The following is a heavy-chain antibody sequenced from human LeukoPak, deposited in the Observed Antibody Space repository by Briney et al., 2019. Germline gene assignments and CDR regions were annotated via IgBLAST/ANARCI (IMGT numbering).Heavy chain of an antibody. CDR3: AREQDVLNISGFDI. CDR2: IYYSGST. CDR1: GGSISSYY. J-gene: IGHJ3*02. V-gene: IGHV4-59*01. Sequence: SETLSLTCTVSGGSISSYYWSWIRQPPGKGLEWIGYIYYSGSTNYNPSLKSRVTISVDTSKNQFSLKLSSVTAADTAVYYCAREQDVLNISGFDIWGQGTMVTVSS. D-gene: IGHD3-10*01.